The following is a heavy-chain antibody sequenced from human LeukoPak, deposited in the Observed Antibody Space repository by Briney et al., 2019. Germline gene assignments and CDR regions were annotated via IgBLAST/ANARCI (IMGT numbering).Heavy chain of an antibody. V-gene: IGHV3-48*03. D-gene: IGHD2-15*01. J-gene: IGHJ6*02. Sequence: PGGSLRLSCAASGFTFSSYEMNWVRQAPGKELEWVSYISSSGSTIYYADSVKGRFTISRDNAKNSLYLQMNSLRAEDTAVYYCATLPYCSGGSCYSRDYGMDVWGQGTTVTVSS. CDR1: GFTFSSYE. CDR3: ATLPYCSGGSCYSRDYGMDV. CDR2: ISSSGSTI.